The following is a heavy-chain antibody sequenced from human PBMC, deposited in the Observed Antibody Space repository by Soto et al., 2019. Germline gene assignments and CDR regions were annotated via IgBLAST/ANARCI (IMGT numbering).Heavy chain of an antibody. V-gene: IGHV4-34*02. D-gene: IGHD5-12*01. CDR1: GESFSGYY. CDR2: INHSGST. J-gene: IGHJ4*02. CDR3: AGNIVATISSFDY. Sequence: QVQLQQWGAGLLKPSETLSLTCAVYGESFSGYYWSWIRQPPGKGLEWIGEINHSGSTNYNPSLKSRVTMSVDTSNNQFSLKRSSVTAADTAMYYCAGNIVATISSFDYWGQGTLVTVSS.